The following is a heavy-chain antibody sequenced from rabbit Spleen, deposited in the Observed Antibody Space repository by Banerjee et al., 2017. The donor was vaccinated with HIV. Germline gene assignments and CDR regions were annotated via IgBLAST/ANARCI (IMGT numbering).Heavy chain of an antibody. J-gene: IGHJ4*01. D-gene: IGHD4-2*01. Sequence: QSLEESGGGLVKPEGSLTLTCKASGFDLSSYYYMSWVRQAPGKGLEWIACIDVGSSGSTYYANWAKGRFTISKTSSTMVTLQMTSLTAADTATYFCATDGSAWHPNYFNFWGQGTLVPVS. CDR2: IDVGSSGST. CDR3: ATDGSAWHPNYFNF. V-gene: IGHV1S40*01. CDR1: GFDLSSYYY.